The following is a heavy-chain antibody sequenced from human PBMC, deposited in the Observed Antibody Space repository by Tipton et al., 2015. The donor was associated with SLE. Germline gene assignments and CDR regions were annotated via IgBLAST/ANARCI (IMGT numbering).Heavy chain of an antibody. CDR3: ARDVGGYNTGWFPYYFDY. CDR2: IYYGGST. J-gene: IGHJ4*02. Sequence: TLSLTCTVSGGSISSYYWSWIRQPPGKGLEWIGYIYYGGSTNYNPSLKSRVTISVDTSKNQFSLRLSSVTAADTAVYYCARDVGGYNTGWFPYYFDYWGQGTLVTVSS. V-gene: IGHV4-59*01. D-gene: IGHD2-8*02. CDR1: GGSISSYY.